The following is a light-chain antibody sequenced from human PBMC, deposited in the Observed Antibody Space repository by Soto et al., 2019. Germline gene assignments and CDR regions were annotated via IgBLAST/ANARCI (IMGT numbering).Light chain of an antibody. V-gene: IGLV2-8*01. Sequence: QSVLTQPPSASGSPGQSVTISCTGTSSDVGGYNYVSWYHQYPGRAPKLMIYEVTKRPSGVPDRFSGSKSGNTASLTVSGLQAEDEADYYCRSDAASHKVHVVFGGGTTLTVL. CDR3: RSDAASHKVHVV. CDR2: EVT. CDR1: SSDVGGYNY. J-gene: IGLJ3*02.